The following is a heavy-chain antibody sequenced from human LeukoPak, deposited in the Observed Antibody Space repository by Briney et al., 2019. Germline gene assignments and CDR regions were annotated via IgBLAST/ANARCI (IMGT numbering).Heavy chain of an antibody. CDR2: ISAVSGST. Sequence: GGSLRLSCAASGFTFSRYAMSWVRQAPGKGLEWVSSISAVSGSTWYQDSVKGRFTISRDNSKNTLFAQMDSLRAEDTAIYYCTKAAYGDYVNWFDPWGQGTLVTVSS. CDR3: TKAAYGDYVNWFDP. J-gene: IGHJ5*02. CDR1: GFTFSRYA. V-gene: IGHV3-23*01. D-gene: IGHD4-17*01.